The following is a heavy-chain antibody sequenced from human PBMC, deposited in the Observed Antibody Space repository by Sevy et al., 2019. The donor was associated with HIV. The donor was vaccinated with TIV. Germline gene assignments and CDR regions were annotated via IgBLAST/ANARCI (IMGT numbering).Heavy chain of an antibody. CDR1: GFTFSSYG. V-gene: IGHV3-33*01. J-gene: IGHJ6*02. Sequence: GGSLRLSCAASGFTFSSYGMHWVRQAPGKGLEWVAVIWYDGSNKYYADSVKGRFTISRDNSKNTLYLQMNSLRAEDTAVYYCARRMATIPPDDYYYGMDVWGQGTTVTVSS. CDR3: ARRMATIPPDDYYYGMDV. D-gene: IGHD5-12*01. CDR2: IWYDGSNK.